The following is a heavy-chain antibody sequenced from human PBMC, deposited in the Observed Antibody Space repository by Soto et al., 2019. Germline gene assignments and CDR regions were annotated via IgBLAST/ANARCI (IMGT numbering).Heavy chain of an antibody. V-gene: IGHV4-34*01. Sequence: SETLSLTCAVFGGSVSGNYWSWIRQSPGKGLEWIGEINDSGRTSYNPSLKSRVTISVDTSKNQISPKVNSVTAADTAVYYCARTEWSFDNWGQGTLVTVSS. D-gene: IGHD2-8*01. CDR3: ARTEWSFDN. CDR2: INDSGRT. CDR1: GGSVSGNY. J-gene: IGHJ5*02.